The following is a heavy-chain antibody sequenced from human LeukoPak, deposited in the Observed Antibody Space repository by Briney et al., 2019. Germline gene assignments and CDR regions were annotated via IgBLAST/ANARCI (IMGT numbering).Heavy chain of an antibody. D-gene: IGHD5-24*01. CDR3: ASWRWLQNEYYFDY. V-gene: IGHV3-30*02. Sequence: GGSLRLFCGASVFTLKSYGMHWVRQAPGKGLEWVSFIRYDGSNKYYADSVKGRFTISRDNSKNTLYLQMNSLRAEDTAVYYCASWRWLQNEYYFDYWGQGTLVTVSS. CDR2: IRYDGSNK. J-gene: IGHJ4*02. CDR1: VFTLKSYG.